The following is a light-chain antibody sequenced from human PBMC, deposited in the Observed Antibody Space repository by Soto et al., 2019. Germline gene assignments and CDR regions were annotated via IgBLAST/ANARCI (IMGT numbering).Light chain of an antibody. CDR2: EVS. CDR1: SSDVGGYNF. CDR3: SSYAGTNIPVV. J-gene: IGLJ2*01. V-gene: IGLV2-8*01. Sequence: QSALTQPPSASGSPGPSVTISCTGSSSDVGGYNFVSWYQQHPGRAPKLMIYEVSERPSGVPNRFSGSKSGNTASLTVSGLQTDDEADYYCSSYAGTNIPVVFGGGTKLTVL.